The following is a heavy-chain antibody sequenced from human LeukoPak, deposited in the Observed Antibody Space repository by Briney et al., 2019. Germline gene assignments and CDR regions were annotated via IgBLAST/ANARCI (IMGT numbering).Heavy chain of an antibody. CDR1: GGSFTTYY. D-gene: IGHD6-13*01. CDR2: IYHSGST. J-gene: IGHJ1*01. CDR3: ASGRQKLTPGGFQH. Sequence: PSETLSLTCTVSGGSFTTYYWNWIRQPPGKGLEWIGYIYHSGSTNYDPSLMSRVTISVDTSKNQFSLKLSSVTAGDTAVYYCASGRQKLTPGGFQHWGQGTLVTVSS. V-gene: IGHV4-59*01.